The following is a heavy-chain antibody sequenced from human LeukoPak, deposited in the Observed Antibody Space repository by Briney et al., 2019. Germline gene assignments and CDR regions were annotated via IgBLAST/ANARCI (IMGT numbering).Heavy chain of an antibody. D-gene: IGHD6-13*01. J-gene: IGHJ4*02. CDR2: IYYSGST. CDR1: GYSISSSYY. CDR3: ARRSSSWYLASGFHDY. V-gene: IGHV4-38-2*02. Sequence: SETLSLTCTVSGYSISSSYYWGWIRQPPGKGLEWIGSIYYSGSTYYNPSLKSRVTISVDTSKNQFSLKLSSVTAADTAVYYCARRSSSWYLASGFHDYWGQGTLVTVSS.